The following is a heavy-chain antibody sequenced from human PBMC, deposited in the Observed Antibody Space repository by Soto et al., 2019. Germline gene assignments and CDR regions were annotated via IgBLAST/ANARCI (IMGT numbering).Heavy chain of an antibody. CDR3: ARADCSGGSCYPTEHCQH. D-gene: IGHD2-15*01. CDR1: GYTFTSYY. Sequence: ASVKVSCKASGYTFTSYYMHWVRQAPGQGLEWMGIINPSGGSTSYAQKFQGRVTMTRDTSTSTVYMELSSLRSEDTAVYYCARADCSGGSCYPTEHCQHWGQGTLVTVSS. CDR2: INPSGGST. J-gene: IGHJ1*01. V-gene: IGHV1-46*01.